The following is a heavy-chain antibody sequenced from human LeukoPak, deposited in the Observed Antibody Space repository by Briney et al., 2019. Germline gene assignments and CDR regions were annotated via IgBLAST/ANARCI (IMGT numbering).Heavy chain of an antibody. CDR2: IIPIFGTA. V-gene: IGHV1-69*13. D-gene: IGHD6-6*01. J-gene: IGHJ6*03. CDR1: GGTFSSYA. CDR3: ARDSAGEDSSPVGYMDV. Sequence: GASVKVSCKASGGTFSSYAISWVRQAPGQGLEWMGGIIPIFGTANYAQKFQGRVTITADESTSTAYMELSSLRSEDTAAYYCARDSAGEDSSPVGYMDVWGKGTTVTVSS.